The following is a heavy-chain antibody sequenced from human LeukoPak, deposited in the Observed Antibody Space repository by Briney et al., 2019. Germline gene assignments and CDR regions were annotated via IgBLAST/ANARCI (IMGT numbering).Heavy chain of an antibody. Sequence: GGSLRLSCAASGFTFDDYGMSWVRQAPGKGLVWVSRINSDGSSTTYADSVKGRFTISRDNAKNTLYLQMNSLRAEDTAVYYCARHVVAVGFDYWGQGTLVTVSS. J-gene: IGHJ4*02. CDR2: INSDGSST. CDR3: ARHVVAVGFDY. V-gene: IGHV3-74*03. D-gene: IGHD3-22*01. CDR1: GFTFDDYG.